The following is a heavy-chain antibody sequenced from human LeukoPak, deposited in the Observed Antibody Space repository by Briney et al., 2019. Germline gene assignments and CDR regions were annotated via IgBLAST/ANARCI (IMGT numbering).Heavy chain of an antibody. V-gene: IGHV1-2*06. CDR2: INPNTGDT. J-gene: IGHJ4*02. D-gene: IGHD3-3*01. CDR3: ARDLVVGIWSAAF. Sequence: ASVKVSCKASGYTFTGYYVHWVRQAPGQGLEWMGRINPNTGDTIYGQRFQGRVTMTRDTSISAAYMELSSLRSDDTAVYFCARDLVVGIWSAAFWGPGSLVTVSS. CDR1: GYTFTGYY.